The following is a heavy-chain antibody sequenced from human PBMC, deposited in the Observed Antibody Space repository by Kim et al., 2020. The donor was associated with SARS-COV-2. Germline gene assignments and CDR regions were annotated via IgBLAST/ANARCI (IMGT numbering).Heavy chain of an antibody. V-gene: IGHV4-34*01. CDR2: QRGST. Sequence: QRGSTNYNPSLKSRVTISVDTSKNQFSLKLSSVTAADTAVYYCAAGPVDVWGQGTTVTVSS. CDR3: AAGPVDV. J-gene: IGHJ6*02.